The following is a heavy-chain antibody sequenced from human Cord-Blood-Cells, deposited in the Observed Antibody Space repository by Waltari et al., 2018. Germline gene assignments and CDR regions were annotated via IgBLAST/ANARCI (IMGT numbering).Heavy chain of an antibody. CDR2: IYYSGST. D-gene: IGHD1-1*01. CDR1: GGSISSYS. CDR3: ARDTSTGPIDY. J-gene: IGHJ4*02. V-gene: IGHV4-59*01. Sequence: QVQLQESGPGLVQPSETLSLTCTVSGGSISSYSWSWIRQPPGKGLEWIGYIYYSGSTNYNPSLKSRVTISVDTSKNQFSLKLSSVTAADTAVYYCARDTSTGPIDYWGQGTLVTVSS.